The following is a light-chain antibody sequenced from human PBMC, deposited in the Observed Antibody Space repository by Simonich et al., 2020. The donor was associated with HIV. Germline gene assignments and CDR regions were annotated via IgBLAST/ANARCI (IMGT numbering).Light chain of an antibody. J-gene: IGKJ1*01. V-gene: IGKV4-1*01. CDR1: QSVLYSSNNKNY. CDR3: QQYYSTPPT. CDR2: WAS. Sequence: DIVMTQSPDSLAVSLGERATINCKSSQSVLYSSNNKNYLAWYQQQPGHPPNLLIYWASTRESGVPDRFSASGSGTDFTLTISSLQAEDVAIYYCQQYYSTPPTFGQGTKVEIK.